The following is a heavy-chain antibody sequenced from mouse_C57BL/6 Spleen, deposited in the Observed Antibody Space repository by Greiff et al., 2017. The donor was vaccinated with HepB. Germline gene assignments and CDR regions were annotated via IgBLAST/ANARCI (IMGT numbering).Heavy chain of an antibody. D-gene: IGHD1-1*01. CDR3: TMPYYYGSSWDAMDY. J-gene: IGHJ4*01. CDR2: IDPETGGT. V-gene: IGHV1-15*01. Sequence: VQLQQSGAELVRPGASVTLSCKASGYTFTDYEMHWVKQTPVHGLEWIGAIDPETGGTAYNQKFKGKAILTADKSSSTAYMELRSLTSEDSAVYYCTMPYYYGSSWDAMDYWGQGTSVTVSS. CDR1: GYTFTDYE.